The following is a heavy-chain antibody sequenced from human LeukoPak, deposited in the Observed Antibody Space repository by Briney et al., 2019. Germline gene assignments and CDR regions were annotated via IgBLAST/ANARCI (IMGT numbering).Heavy chain of an antibody. D-gene: IGHD1-26*01. Sequence: GGSLRLSCAASGFTFSNYWMSWVRQAPGKGLEWVSAISGSGGSTYYADSVKGRFTISRDNSKNTLYLQMNSLRAEDTAVYYCAKDLLGAYNPGTFDYWGQGTLVTVSS. CDR2: ISGSGGST. CDR3: AKDLLGAYNPGTFDY. J-gene: IGHJ4*02. V-gene: IGHV3-23*01. CDR1: GFTFSNYW.